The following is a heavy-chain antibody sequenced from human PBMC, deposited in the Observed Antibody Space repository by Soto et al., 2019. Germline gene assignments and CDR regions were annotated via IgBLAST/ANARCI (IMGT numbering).Heavy chain of an antibody. CDR1: GFTFSSYA. CDR2: ISGSGGST. J-gene: IGHJ6*03. Sequence: GGSLRLSCAASGFTFSSYAMSWVRQAPGKGLEWVSAISGSGGSTYYADSVKCRFTISRDNSKNTLYLQMNSLRAEDTAVYYCAKDLGLGYSSGWSGYYYYYMDVWGKGTTVTVSS. V-gene: IGHV3-23*01. D-gene: IGHD6-19*01. CDR3: AKDLGLGYSSGWSGYYYYYMDV.